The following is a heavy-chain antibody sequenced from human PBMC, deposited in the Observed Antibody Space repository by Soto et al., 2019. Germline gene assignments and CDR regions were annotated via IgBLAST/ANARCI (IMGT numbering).Heavy chain of an antibody. V-gene: IGHV3-30-3*01. CDR3: ASRGGGSLAARPPASYFDY. Sequence: GGSLRLSCAASGFTFSSYAMHWVRQAPDKGLEWVAVISYDGSNKYYADSVKGRFTISRDNSKNTLYLQMNSLRAENTAVFYCASRGGGSLAARPPASYFDYWGQGTLVTVSS. D-gene: IGHD6-6*01. J-gene: IGHJ4*02. CDR1: GFTFSSYA. CDR2: ISYDGSNK.